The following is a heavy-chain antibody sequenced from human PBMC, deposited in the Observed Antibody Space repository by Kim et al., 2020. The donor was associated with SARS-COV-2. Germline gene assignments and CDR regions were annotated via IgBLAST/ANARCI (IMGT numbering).Heavy chain of an antibody. CDR3: AREGSGAVAGTDY. D-gene: IGHD6-19*01. Sequence: YAQKFPCRVTITADKSTSTAYMALSSLRSEDTAVYYCAREGSGAVAGTDYWGQGTLVTVSS. V-gene: IGHV1-69*04. J-gene: IGHJ4*02.